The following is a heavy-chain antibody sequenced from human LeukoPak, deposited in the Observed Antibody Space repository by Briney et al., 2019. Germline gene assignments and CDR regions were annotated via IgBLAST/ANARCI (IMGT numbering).Heavy chain of an antibody. J-gene: IGHJ4*02. D-gene: IGHD6-13*01. Sequence: SVKVSCKASGGTFSSYAISWVRQAPGQGLEWMGRIIPIFGTANYAQKFQGRVTITTDESTSTAYMELSSLRSEDTAVYYCAREGIAAADFDYWGQGTLVTVSS. CDR1: GGTFSSYA. V-gene: IGHV1-69*05. CDR3: AREGIAAADFDY. CDR2: IIPIFGTA.